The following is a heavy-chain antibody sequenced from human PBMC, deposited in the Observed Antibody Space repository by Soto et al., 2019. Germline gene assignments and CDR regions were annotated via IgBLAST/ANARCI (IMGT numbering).Heavy chain of an antibody. CDR2: IYPGDSDT. CDR3: ARGTAAAGIGGWFDP. V-gene: IGHV5-51*01. CDR1: GYSFTSYW. Sequence: XEFLKISFKGSGYSFTSYWIGWVRQMPGKGLEWMGIIYPGDSDTRYSPSFQGQVTISADKSISTAYLQWSSLKASDTAMYYCARGTAAAGIGGWFDPWGQGTLVTV. D-gene: IGHD6-13*01. J-gene: IGHJ5*02.